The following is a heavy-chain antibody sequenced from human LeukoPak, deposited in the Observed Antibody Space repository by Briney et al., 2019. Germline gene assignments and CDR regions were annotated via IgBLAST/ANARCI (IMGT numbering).Heavy chain of an antibody. J-gene: IGHJ6*02. Sequence: PSETLSLTCAVYGGSFSGYYWSWIRQPPGKGLEWIGYIYYSGSTNYNPSLKSRVTISVDTSKNQFSLKLSSVTAADTAVYYCASRKVGNYYGMDVWGQGTTVTVSS. CDR3: ASRKVGNYYGMDV. D-gene: IGHD1-26*01. CDR1: GGSFSGYY. CDR2: IYYSGST. V-gene: IGHV4-59*01.